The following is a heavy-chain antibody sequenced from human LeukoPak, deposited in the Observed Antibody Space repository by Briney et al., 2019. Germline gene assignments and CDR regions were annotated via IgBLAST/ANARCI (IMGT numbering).Heavy chain of an antibody. CDR3: ARDLGEWGRVDD. Sequence: GGSLRLSCAASGFTFSSYAMHWVRQAPGKGLDWVAFIFFDGSNKYYADSVKGRFTISRDDSKNTLYLQMDSLRPEDTAVYYCARDLGEWGRVDDWGQGTLVTVSS. D-gene: IGHD3-16*01. V-gene: IGHV3-30-3*01. J-gene: IGHJ4*02. CDR1: GFTFSSYA. CDR2: IFFDGSNK.